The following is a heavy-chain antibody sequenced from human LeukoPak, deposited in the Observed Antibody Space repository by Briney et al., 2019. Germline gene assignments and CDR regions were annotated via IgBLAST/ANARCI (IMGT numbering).Heavy chain of an antibody. CDR1: GFTVSSNY. J-gene: IGHJ6*03. CDR3: ARSWGIAAGHMVV. D-gene: IGHD6-13*01. V-gene: IGHV3-21*01. CDR2: ISSSSSYI. Sequence: GGSLRLSCTASGFTVSSNYMSWVRQAPGKGLEWVSSISSSSSYIYYADSVKGRFTISRDNAKNSLYLQMNSLRAEDTAVYYCARSWGIAAGHMVVWGKGTTVTVSS.